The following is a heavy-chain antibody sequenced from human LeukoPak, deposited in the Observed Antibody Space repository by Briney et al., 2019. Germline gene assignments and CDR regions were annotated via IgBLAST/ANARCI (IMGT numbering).Heavy chain of an antibody. CDR2: IYHSGTT. D-gene: IGHD3-22*01. Sequence: SSETLSLTCTVSGYSISSNYYWGWIRQPPGKGLEWTGNIYHSGTTYYNPSLKSRVTISVDTSKNQFSLKLSSVTAADTAVCYCARQVRDSSPGLYFDYWGQGTLVTVSS. V-gene: IGHV4-38-2*02. CDR3: ARQVRDSSPGLYFDY. J-gene: IGHJ4*02. CDR1: GYSISSNYY.